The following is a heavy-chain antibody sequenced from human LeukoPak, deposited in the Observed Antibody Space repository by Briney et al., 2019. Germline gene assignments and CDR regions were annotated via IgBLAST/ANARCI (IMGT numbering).Heavy chain of an antibody. CDR3: ARGGKYSSGWYEMSPFDY. D-gene: IGHD6-19*01. Sequence: GGSLRLSCAASGFTFSSYEMNWVRQAPGKGLEWVSYISSSGSTIYYADSVKGRFTISRDIAKNSLYLQMNSLRAEDTAVYYCARGGKYSSGWYEMSPFDYWGQGTMVTVSS. CDR2: ISSSGSTI. J-gene: IGHJ4*03. V-gene: IGHV3-48*03. CDR1: GFTFSSYE.